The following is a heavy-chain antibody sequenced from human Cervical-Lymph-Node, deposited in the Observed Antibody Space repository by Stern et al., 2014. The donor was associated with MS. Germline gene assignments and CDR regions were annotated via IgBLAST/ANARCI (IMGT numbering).Heavy chain of an antibody. CDR2: ISWNSGSI. V-gene: IGHV3-9*01. CDR1: GFTFDYYA. Sequence: VQLVESGGVLVQPGRSLRLSCAASGFTFDYYAMHWVRQAPGKGLEWVSGISWNSGSIGYADSVKGRFTISRDKAKNSLYLQMNSVRAEDTALYYCAKDIVSSWYYYGMDVWSQGTTVTVSS. J-gene: IGHJ6*02. CDR3: AKDIVSSWYYYGMDV. D-gene: IGHD6-13*01.